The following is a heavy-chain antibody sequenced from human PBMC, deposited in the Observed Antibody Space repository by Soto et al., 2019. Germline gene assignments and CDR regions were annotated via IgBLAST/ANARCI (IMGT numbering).Heavy chain of an antibody. J-gene: IGHJ6*02. CDR3: ARADSRSAQYYYYGMDV. V-gene: IGHV3-23*01. CDR1: GFTFSSYA. CDR2: ISGSGGST. D-gene: IGHD3-3*01. Sequence: GGSLILSCAASGFTFSSYAMSWVRQAPGKGLEWVSAISGSGGSTYYADSVKGRFTISRDNSKNTLYLQMNSLRAEDTAVYYCARADSRSAQYYYYGMDVWGQGTTVTVSS.